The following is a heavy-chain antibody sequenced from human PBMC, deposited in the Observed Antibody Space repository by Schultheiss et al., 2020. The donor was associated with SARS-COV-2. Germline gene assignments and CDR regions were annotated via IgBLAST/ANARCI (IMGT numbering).Heavy chain of an antibody. V-gene: IGHV5-51*01. D-gene: IGHD3-10*01. J-gene: IGHJ3*02. CDR1: GYRFSDYW. Sequence: GGSLRLSCKGSGYRFSDYWIGWVRQMPGKGLEWMGIIYPGDSDTRYSPSFQGQVTISADKSISTAYLQWSSLKASDTAMYYCARPSYYYGSGSPNAFDIWGQGTMVTVSS. CDR2: IYPGDSDT. CDR3: ARPSYYYGSGSPNAFDI.